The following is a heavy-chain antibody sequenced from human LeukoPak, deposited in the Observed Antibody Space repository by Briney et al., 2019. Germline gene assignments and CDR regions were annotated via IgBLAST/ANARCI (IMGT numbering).Heavy chain of an antibody. Sequence: GASVKVSCKASGGTFSSYAISWVRQAPGQGLEWMGWISAYNGNTNYAQKLQGRVTMTTDTSTSTAYMELRSLRSDDTAVYYCARDFQGYDLPIYGMDVWGQGTTVTVSS. J-gene: IGHJ6*02. CDR2: ISAYNGNT. V-gene: IGHV1-18*01. CDR3: ARDFQGYDLPIYGMDV. CDR1: GGTFSSYA. D-gene: IGHD5-12*01.